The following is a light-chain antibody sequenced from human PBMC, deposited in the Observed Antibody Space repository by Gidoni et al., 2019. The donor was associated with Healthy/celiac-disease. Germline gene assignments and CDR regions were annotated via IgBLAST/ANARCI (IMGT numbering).Light chain of an antibody. J-gene: IGKJ1*01. V-gene: IGKV3-20*01. CDR3: QQYGTSPGWT. CDR2: GAS. Sequence: EILLTQSPGTLSLSPGERATLSCRASQSVSSTYLAWYQQKPGQAPRLLIYGASSRATGIPDRFSGSGSGTDFTLTISRLEPEDFAVYYCQQYGTSPGWTFXQXTKVEIK. CDR1: QSVSSTY.